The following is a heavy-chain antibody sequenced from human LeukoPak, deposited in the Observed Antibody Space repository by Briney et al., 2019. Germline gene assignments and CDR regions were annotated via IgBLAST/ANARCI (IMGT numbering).Heavy chain of an antibody. J-gene: IGHJ5*01. V-gene: IGHV4-39*01. D-gene: IGHD6-6*01. CDR1: GGSISSSNYY. Sequence: SETLSLTCSVSGGSISSSNYYWGWIRQPPGKGLEWIGSIYYSGSTYYNPSLKSRVTISVDTSKNQFSLKLSSVTAADTAIYYCTGESSSSPDSWGQGTLVTVSS. CDR2: IYYSGST. CDR3: TGESSSSPDS.